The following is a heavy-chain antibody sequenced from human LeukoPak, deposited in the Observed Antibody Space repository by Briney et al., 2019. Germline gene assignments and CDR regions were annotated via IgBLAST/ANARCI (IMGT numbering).Heavy chain of an antibody. D-gene: IGHD3-22*01. V-gene: IGHV3-23*01. CDR2: ISGGGGST. Sequence: GGSLRLSCAASGFTFTSYSMNWVRQAPGKGLEWVSTISGGGGSTYYADSVKGRFTISRDNSKNTLYLQMNSLRAEDTAVYYCARDPWYYDSSGYHYFDYWGQGTLVTVSS. CDR1: GFTFTSYS. CDR3: ARDPWYYDSSGYHYFDY. J-gene: IGHJ4*02.